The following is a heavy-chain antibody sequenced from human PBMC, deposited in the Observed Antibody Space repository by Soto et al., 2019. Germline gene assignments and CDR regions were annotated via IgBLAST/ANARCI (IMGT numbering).Heavy chain of an antibody. V-gene: IGHV4-4*02. J-gene: IGHJ4*02. CDR2: IYHSGST. CDR1: GGSISSSNW. D-gene: IGHD6-19*01. Sequence: SETLSLTCAVSGGSISSSNWWSWVRQPPGKGLEWIGEIYHSGSTNYNPSLKSRVTISVDKSKNQFSLKLSSVTAADTAVYYCARGVKAVAGPFDYWGQGTLVTVSS. CDR3: ARGVKAVAGPFDY.